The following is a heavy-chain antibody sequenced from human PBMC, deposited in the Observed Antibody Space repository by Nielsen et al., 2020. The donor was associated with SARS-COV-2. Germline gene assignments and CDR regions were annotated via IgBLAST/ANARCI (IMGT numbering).Heavy chain of an antibody. J-gene: IGHJ6*02. D-gene: IGHD4-23*01. Sequence: GESLKISCAASGFTVSSNYMSWVRQAPGKGLEWVANIKQDGSEKYYVDSVKGRFTISRDNAKNSLYLQMNSLRAEDTAVYYCARDDYGGGYYYYGMDVWGQGTTVTVSS. CDR3: ARDDYGGGYYYYGMDV. CDR2: IKQDGSEK. CDR1: GFTVSSNY. V-gene: IGHV3-7*01.